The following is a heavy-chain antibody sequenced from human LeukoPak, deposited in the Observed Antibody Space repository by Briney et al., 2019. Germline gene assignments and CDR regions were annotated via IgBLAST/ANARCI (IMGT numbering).Heavy chain of an antibody. J-gene: IGHJ3*02. Sequence: GGSLRLSCAASGFTFSSYSMNWVRQAPGKGLEWVSAISGSGGSTYYADSVKGRFTISRDNSKNTLYLQMNSLRAKDTAVYYCAKEFGYCSSTSCPRDAFDIWGQGTMVTVSS. V-gene: IGHV3-23*01. CDR2: ISGSGGST. CDR1: GFTFSSYS. CDR3: AKEFGYCSSTSCPRDAFDI. D-gene: IGHD2-2*01.